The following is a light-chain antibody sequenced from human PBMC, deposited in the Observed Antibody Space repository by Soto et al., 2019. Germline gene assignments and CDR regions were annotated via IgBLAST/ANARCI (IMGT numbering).Light chain of an antibody. Sequence: ESVLTQSPGTLSLSPGERATLSCRSSQRVTGNYLAGYQQKYGQAPRLLIYGASSRATGIPDRFSGSGSWTDFTLIISRLEPEDFAVYYCQQYAGSMYTFGQGTKLEIK. CDR2: GAS. V-gene: IGKV3-20*01. CDR3: QQYAGSMYT. J-gene: IGKJ2*01. CDR1: QRVTGNY.